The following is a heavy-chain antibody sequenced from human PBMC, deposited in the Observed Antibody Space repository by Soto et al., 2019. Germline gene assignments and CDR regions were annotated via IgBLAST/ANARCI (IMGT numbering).Heavy chain of an antibody. D-gene: IGHD3-10*01. CDR2: ISYDGSNK. V-gene: IGHV3-30*18. J-gene: IGHJ4*02. CDR3: AKDPYYGSGSYGFDY. CDR1: GFTFSSYG. Sequence: SLRLSCAASGFTFSSYGMHWVRQAPVKGLEWVAVISYDGSNKYYADSVKGRFTISRDNSKNTLYLQMNSLRAEDTAVYYCAKDPYYGSGSYGFDYWGQGTLVTVSS.